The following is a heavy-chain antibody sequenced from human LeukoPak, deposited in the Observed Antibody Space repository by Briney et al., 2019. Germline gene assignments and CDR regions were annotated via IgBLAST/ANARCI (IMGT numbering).Heavy chain of an antibody. CDR3: ARDKTPTYYYDSSGYLFDY. CDR1: GYTFTSYY. D-gene: IGHD3-22*01. Sequence: GASVKVSCKASGYTFTSYYMHWVRQAPGQGLEWMGIMNPSGGSTSYAQKFQGRVTMTRDTSTSTVYMELSSLRSEDTAVYYCARDKTPTYYYDSSGYLFDYWGQGTLVTVSS. V-gene: IGHV1-46*01. J-gene: IGHJ4*02. CDR2: MNPSGGST.